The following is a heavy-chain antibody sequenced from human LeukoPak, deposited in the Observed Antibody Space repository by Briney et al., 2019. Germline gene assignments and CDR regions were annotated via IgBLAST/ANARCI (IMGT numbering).Heavy chain of an antibody. V-gene: IGHV3-7*03. D-gene: IGHD3-22*01. J-gene: IGHJ4*02. CDR2: TKSDGSEK. CDR3: ARARGPIGYSYYFDY. CDR1: GFTFSIYW. Sequence: GGSLRLSCAASGFTFSIYWMNWVRQAPGKGLEWVANTKSDGSEKSYVDSVKGRFTISRDNAKNSLYLQMNSLRAEDTALYYCARARGPIGYSYYFDYWGQGTLVTVSS.